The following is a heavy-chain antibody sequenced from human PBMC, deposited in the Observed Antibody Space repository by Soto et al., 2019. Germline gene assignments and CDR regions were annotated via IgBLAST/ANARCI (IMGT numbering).Heavy chain of an antibody. J-gene: IGHJ5*02. CDR1: GGYFNDNY. CDR3: ATSLWFGTQVEL. V-gene: IGHV4-34*01. CDR2: ISRSGTT. D-gene: IGHD3-10*01. Sequence: QVQLQQWGAGLLKPSETLSLSCAVYGGYFNDNYYTWFRQPPGKGLEWIGEISRSGTTKYIPSLKSRASISCDTSKTQDSLKVTSVTAADTAVYYCATSLWFGTQVELWGQGDLVHVSS.